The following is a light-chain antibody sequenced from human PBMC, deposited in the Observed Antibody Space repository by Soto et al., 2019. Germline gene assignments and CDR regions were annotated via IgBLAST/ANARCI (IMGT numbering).Light chain of an antibody. J-gene: IGKJ1*01. V-gene: IGKV3-20*01. CDR2: GTS. CDR3: QQYGSWT. Sequence: EIVLTQSPGTLSVSPGERATLSCRASQTISSNYLAWYQQKPGQAPSLLIYGTSSRATGIPDGFSGSGSGTDFPLTISRLEPEDSAIYYCQQYGSWTFGQGTKLEIK. CDR1: QTISSNY.